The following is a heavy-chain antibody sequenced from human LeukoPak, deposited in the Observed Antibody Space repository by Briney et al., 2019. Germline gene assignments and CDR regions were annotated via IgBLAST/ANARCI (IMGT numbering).Heavy chain of an antibody. CDR3: ARDSVRDFDY. CDR1: GFTFDDYA. V-gene: IGHV3-43D*03. Sequence: PGGSLRLSCAASGFTFDDYAMHWVRQAPGKGLEWVSLISWDGGSTYYADSVKGRFTISRDNAKNTLYLQMNSLRAEDTAVYYCARDSVRDFDYWGQGTLVTVSS. CDR2: ISWDGGST. J-gene: IGHJ4*02. D-gene: IGHD3-16*02.